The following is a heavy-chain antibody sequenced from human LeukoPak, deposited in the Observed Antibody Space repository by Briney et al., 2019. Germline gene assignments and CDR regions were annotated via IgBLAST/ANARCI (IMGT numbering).Heavy chain of an antibody. J-gene: IGHJ4*02. CDR1: GFTVSSNY. Sequence: GGSLRLSCAASGFTVSSNYMSWVRQAPGKGLEWVSVMYSRGMTYYADSVKGRFTISRDNSKTTMYLHMNSLRAEDTAVYYCARDLYGVSHDYWGQGTLVTVSS. D-gene: IGHD4-17*01. CDR3: ARDLYGVSHDY. V-gene: IGHV3-53*01. CDR2: MYSRGMT.